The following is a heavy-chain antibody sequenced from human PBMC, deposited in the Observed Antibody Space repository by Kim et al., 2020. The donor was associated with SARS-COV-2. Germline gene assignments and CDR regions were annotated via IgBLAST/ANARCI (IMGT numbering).Heavy chain of an antibody. J-gene: IGHJ2*01. CDR1: GYTFTSYA. Sequence: ASVKVSCKASGYTFTSYAMHWVRQAPGQRLEWMGWINAGNGNTKYSQKFQGRVTITRDTSASTAYMELSSLRSEDTAVYYCARELDPDWYFDLWGRGTLVTVSS. CDR2: INAGNGNT. CDR3: ARELDPDWYFDL. V-gene: IGHV1-3*01.